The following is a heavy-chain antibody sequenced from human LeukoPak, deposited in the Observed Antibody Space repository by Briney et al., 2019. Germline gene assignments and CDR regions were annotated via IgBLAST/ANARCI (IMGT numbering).Heavy chain of an antibody. V-gene: IGHV1-18*01. CDR3: ARDAGIRYCSGGSCYYFDY. Sequence: GASVKVSCKASGYTFTSYGISWVRQAPGQGLEWMGWIRAYNGNTNYAQKLQGRVTMTTDTSTSTAYMELRSLRSDDTAVYYCARDAGIRYCSGGSCYYFDYWGQGTLVTVSS. CDR1: GYTFTSYG. D-gene: IGHD2-15*01. J-gene: IGHJ4*02. CDR2: IRAYNGNT.